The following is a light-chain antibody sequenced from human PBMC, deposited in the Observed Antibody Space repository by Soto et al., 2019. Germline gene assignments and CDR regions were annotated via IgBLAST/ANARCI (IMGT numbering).Light chain of an antibody. CDR2: DAS. V-gene: IGKV1-33*01. J-gene: IGKJ4*01. CDR3: QQYDNVPLT. CDR1: QDINKY. Sequence: DIQMTQSPSSLSASVGDRVTITCQASQDINKYLNWYQKKSGIAPKVLIYDASILETGVPSRFSGRGSGTYFTFTISSLQPDDIATYYCQQYDNVPLTFGGGTKVEI.